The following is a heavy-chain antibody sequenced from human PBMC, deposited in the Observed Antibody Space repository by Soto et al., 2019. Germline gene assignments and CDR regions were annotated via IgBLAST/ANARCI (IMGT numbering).Heavy chain of an antibody. D-gene: IGHD6-19*01. J-gene: IGHJ4*02. V-gene: IGHV3-23*01. CDR1: GFTFSNYA. CDR2: IGGSGGTT. CDR3: AKTPRQWLVYFDY. Sequence: PGGSLRLSCAASGFTFSNYAIAWVRQAPGKGLEWVSGIGGSGGTTYYADSVKGRFTISRDNSKDTLHLQMNSLRAEDTAVYYCAKTPRQWLVYFDYWGQGALVTVSS.